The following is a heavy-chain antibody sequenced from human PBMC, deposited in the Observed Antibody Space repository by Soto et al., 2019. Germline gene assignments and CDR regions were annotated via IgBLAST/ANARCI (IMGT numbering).Heavy chain of an antibody. D-gene: IGHD2-8*01. V-gene: IGHV1-8*01. CDR1: GHSLNKYD. CDR2: VNPNSGET. J-gene: IGHJ5*02. Sequence: ASVKVSCKASGHSLNKYDINWVRQGPGQGLEWMGWVNPNSGETGFAQKFQGRITMTRNTSINTVYMELRSLRSDDTAVYFCSDNGGPWGQGTLVTV. CDR3: SDNGGP.